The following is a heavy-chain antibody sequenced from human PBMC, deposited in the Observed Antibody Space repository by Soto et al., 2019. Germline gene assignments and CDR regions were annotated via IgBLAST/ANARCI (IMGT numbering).Heavy chain of an antibody. Sequence: ASVKVSCKASGYTFTSYGISWVRQAPGQGLEWMGWISAYNGNTNYAQKLQGRVTMTTDTSTSTAYRELRSPRSDDTAVYYCARGYGQWLVRGLDYWGQGTLVTVSS. CDR1: GYTFTSYG. V-gene: IGHV1-18*01. D-gene: IGHD6-19*01. CDR2: ISAYNGNT. CDR3: ARGYGQWLVRGLDY. J-gene: IGHJ4*02.